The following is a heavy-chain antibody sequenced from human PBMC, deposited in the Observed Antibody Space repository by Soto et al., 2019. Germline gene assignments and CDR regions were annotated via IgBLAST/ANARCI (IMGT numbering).Heavy chain of an antibody. CDR1: GGTFSSYA. V-gene: IGHV1-69*06. CDR2: IIPIFGTA. J-gene: IGHJ6*02. Sequence: ASVKVCCKASGGTFSSYAISRVRQAPGQGLEWMGGIIPIFGTANYAQKFQGRVTITADKSTSTAYMELSSLRSEDTAVYYCSRGGAARPFLAGYYYYYVMDVSGPVTNGTVSS. D-gene: IGHD6-6*01. CDR3: SRGGAARPFLAGYYYYYVMDV.